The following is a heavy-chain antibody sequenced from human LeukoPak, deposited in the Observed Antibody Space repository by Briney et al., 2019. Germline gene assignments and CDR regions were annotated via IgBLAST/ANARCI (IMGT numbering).Heavy chain of an antibody. D-gene: IGHD1-26*01. J-gene: IGHJ4*02. CDR2: IYYSGST. CDR1: GGSISSYY. V-gene: IGHV4-59*01. Sequence: SETLSLTCTVSGGSISSYYWSWIRQPPGKGLEWIGYIYYSGSTNYNPSLKSRVTISVDTSKNQFSLKLSSVTAADTAVYYCARRSYRHFDYWGQGTLVTVSS. CDR3: ARRSYRHFDY.